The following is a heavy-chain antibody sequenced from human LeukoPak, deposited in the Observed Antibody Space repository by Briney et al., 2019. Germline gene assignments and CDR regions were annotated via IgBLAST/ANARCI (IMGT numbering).Heavy chain of an antibody. CDR1: GGSISSSSYY. V-gene: IGHV4-39*07. CDR3: ARGEGSWYGGDFDY. D-gene: IGHD6-13*01. Sequence: PSETLSLTCTVSGGSISSSSYYWGWIRQPPGKGLEWIGSIYYSGSTYYNPSLKSRVTISVDTSKNQFSLKLSSVTAADTAVYYCARGEGSWYGGDFDYWGQGTLVTVSS. J-gene: IGHJ4*02. CDR2: IYYSGST.